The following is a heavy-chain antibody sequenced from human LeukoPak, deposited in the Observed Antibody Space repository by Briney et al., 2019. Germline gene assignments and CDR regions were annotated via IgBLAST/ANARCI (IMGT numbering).Heavy chain of an antibody. CDR3: AKTLIVVVPAAIPLMDV. Sequence: GGSLRPSCAASGFTFSSYAMSWVRQAPGKGLEWVSAISGSGGSTYYADSVKGRFTISRDNSKNTLYLQMNSLRAEDTAVYYCAKTLIVVVPAAIPLMDVWGQGTTVTVSS. D-gene: IGHD2-2*01. CDR1: GFTFSSYA. V-gene: IGHV3-23*01. J-gene: IGHJ6*02. CDR2: ISGSGGST.